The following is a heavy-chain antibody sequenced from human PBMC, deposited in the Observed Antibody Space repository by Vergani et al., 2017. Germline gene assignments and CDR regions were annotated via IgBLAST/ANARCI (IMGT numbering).Heavy chain of an antibody. D-gene: IGHD3-10*01. J-gene: IGHJ3*02. Sequence: EVQLLESGGGLVQPGGSLRLSCAASGFTFSSYAMSWVRQAPGKGLEWVSAISGSGGSTYYADSVKGRFTISRDNSKNTLYLQMNSLRAEDTAVYYCARTPRAKVWPGNAFDIWGQGTMVTVSS. CDR2: ISGSGGST. CDR3: ARTPRAKVWPGNAFDI. CDR1: GFTFSSYA. V-gene: IGHV3-23*01.